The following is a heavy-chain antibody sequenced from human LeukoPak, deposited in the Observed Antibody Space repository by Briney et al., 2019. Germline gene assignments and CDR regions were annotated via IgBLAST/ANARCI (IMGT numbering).Heavy chain of an antibody. CDR3: AREVTTVFWFDP. J-gene: IGHJ5*02. Sequence: SVKVSCKASGGTFNSYAISWVRQAPGQGLEWMGGIVPMFGTTTYAQKFQGRVTITADDSTSTAYMELSSLTSEDTAVYYCAREVTTVFWFDPWGQGSLVTVSS. CDR2: IVPMFGTT. V-gene: IGHV1-69*01. CDR1: GGTFNSYA. D-gene: IGHD4-17*01.